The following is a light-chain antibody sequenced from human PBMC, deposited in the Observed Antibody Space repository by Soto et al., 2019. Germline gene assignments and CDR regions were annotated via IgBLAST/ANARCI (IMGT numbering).Light chain of an antibody. V-gene: IGKV1-5*01. J-gene: IGKJ4*01. CDR1: QSISTW. CDR3: QQYNSWPLT. Sequence: DIQMTQSPSTLSASVGDSVTVTGRASQSISTWLAWYQQKPGRAPKLLIYDSSSLESGVPSRFSGSGSGTDFTLTISGLQPDDFAVYYCQQYNSWPLTFGRGTKVDIK. CDR2: DSS.